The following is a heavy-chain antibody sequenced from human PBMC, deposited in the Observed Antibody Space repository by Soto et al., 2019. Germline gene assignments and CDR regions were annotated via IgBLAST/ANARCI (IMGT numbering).Heavy chain of an antibody. CDR2: IYHSVST. V-gene: IGHV4-4*02. D-gene: IGHD3-3*01. CDR3: ERDYHDLWSGYYYYVDY. CDR1: GGSISSSDW. J-gene: IGHJ4*02. Sequence: SETLSLTCAVCGGSISSSDWWSWVRQPPGKGLEWLGEIYHSVSTNYNPSLKSRVTISVGKSKNQFSLKLSSVTAADTAVYYCERDYHDLWSGYYYYVDYGGQGTLV.